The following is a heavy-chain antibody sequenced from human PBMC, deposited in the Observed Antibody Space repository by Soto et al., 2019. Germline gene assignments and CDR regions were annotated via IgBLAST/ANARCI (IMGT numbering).Heavy chain of an antibody. CDR1: GFTFSSYG. Sequence: QVQLVESGGGVVQPGRSLRLSCAASGFTFSSYGMHWVRQAPDKGLEWVAVIWYDGSNKYYADSVKGRFTISRDNSKNTLYLQMNSLRAEDTAVYYCARDMWGPSTWGQGTLVTVSS. D-gene: IGHD1-26*01. V-gene: IGHV3-33*01. J-gene: IGHJ5*02. CDR3: ARDMWGPST. CDR2: IWYDGSNK.